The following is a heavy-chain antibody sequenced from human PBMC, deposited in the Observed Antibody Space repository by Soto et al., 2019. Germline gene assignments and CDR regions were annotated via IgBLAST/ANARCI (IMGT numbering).Heavy chain of an antibody. V-gene: IGHV4-34*01. CDR2: INHSGST. J-gene: IGHJ4*02. D-gene: IGHD6-19*01. Sequence: SEALSLTCTVSGGSISSYYWNWIRQPPGKGLEWIGEINHSGSTNYNPSLKSRVTISVDTSKNQFSLKLSSVTAADTALYYCARSVAGTDYWGQGTLVTVSS. CDR1: GGSISSYY. CDR3: ARSVAGTDY.